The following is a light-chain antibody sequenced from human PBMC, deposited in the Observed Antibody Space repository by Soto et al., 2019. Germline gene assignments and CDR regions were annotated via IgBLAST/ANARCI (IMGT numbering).Light chain of an antibody. CDR3: QSYGSGLSVV. CDR2: ETD. V-gene: IGLV1-40*01. Sequence: QSVLTQPPSVSGAPGQRVTITCTGSDSNIGASYDMNWYQHLPGAAPKLLIYETDNRPSGVPDRFSASRSGASASLAIAELQTGDEGDYYCQSYGSGLSVVFGGGTKLTVL. J-gene: IGLJ2*01. CDR1: DSNIGASYD.